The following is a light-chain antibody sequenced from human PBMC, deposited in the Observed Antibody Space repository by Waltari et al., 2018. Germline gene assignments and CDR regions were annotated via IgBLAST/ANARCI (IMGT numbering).Light chain of an antibody. J-gene: IGLJ2*01. CDR2: EVT. V-gene: IGLV2-8*01. Sequence: QSALTQPPSASGSPGHSVTISCTGTSNDVGAFDYVSWYQQHPGKAPKVVISEVTKRPSGVPDRFSGSRSGNPAFLTVSGLQPEDEANYYCSSYAGTNNFVVFGGGTKLTVL. CDR1: SNDVGAFDY. CDR3: SSYAGTNNFVV.